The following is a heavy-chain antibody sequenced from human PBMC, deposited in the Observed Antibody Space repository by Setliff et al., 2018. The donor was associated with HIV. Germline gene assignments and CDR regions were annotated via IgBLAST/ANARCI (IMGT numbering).Heavy chain of an antibody. Sequence: SETLSLTCTVSGGSISSRSYYWSWIRQPAGKGLEWIGQIYTSGSSNYNPSLKSRSSVSMDMSRKQFSLKLTSVTAADTAIYYCARDSEHPTGYFDSWGRGILVTVSS. D-gene: IGHD1-1*01. J-gene: IGHJ4*02. CDR2: IYTSGSS. CDR3: ARDSEHPTGYFDS. V-gene: IGHV4-61*09. CDR1: GGSISSRSYY.